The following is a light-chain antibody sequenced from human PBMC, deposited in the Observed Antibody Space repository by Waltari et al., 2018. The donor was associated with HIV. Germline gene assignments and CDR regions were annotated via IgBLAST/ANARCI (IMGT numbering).Light chain of an antibody. CDR1: SSSIGDNY. V-gene: IGLV1-47*01. CDR2: RNS. CDR3: AAWDDSLSGWV. Sequence: SALTQPPSTSGTPGQTVTIPCSGSSSSIGDNYVSGYQQLPGTAPKPLPYRNSQRPKGVRDRFAGSTPCTYASLAMNDLRSEDEAEYHCAAWDDSLSGWVFGGGTNLTVL. J-gene: IGLJ3*02.